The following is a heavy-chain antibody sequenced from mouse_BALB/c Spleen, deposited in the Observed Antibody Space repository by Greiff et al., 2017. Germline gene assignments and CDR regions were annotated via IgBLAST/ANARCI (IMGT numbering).Heavy chain of an antibody. Sequence: QVQLQQSGAELMKPGASVKISCKATGYTFSSYWIEWVKQRPGHGLEWIGEILPGSGSTNYNEKFKGKATFTADTSSNTAYMQLSSLTSEDSAVYYCAREGFTTVRDYWGQGTTLTVSS. V-gene: IGHV1-9*01. CDR1: GYTFSSYW. CDR3: AREGFTTVRDY. J-gene: IGHJ2*01. D-gene: IGHD1-1*01. CDR2: ILPGSGST.